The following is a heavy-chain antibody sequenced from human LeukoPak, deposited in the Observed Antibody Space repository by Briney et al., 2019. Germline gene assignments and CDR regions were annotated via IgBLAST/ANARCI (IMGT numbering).Heavy chain of an antibody. CDR1: GFTFSSYG. CDR3: AKDRVQLWFAVSPDY. Sequence: GRSLRLSCAASGFTFSSYGMHWVRQVPGKGLEWVAVISYDGSNKYYADSVKGRFTISRDNSKNTLYLQMNSLRAEDTAVYYCAKDRVQLWFAVSPDYWGQGTLVTVSS. D-gene: IGHD5-18*01. CDR2: ISYDGSNK. V-gene: IGHV3-30*18. J-gene: IGHJ4*02.